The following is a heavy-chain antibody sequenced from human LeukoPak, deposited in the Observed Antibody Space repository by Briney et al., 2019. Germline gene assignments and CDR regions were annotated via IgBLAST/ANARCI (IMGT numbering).Heavy chain of an antibody. CDR2: IKQDGSEK. J-gene: IGHJ4*02. V-gene: IGHV3-7*01. Sequence: GGSLRLSCAASGFTFSSYWMSWVRQAPGKGLGWVANIKQDGSEKYYVDSVKGRFTISRDNAKNSLYLQMNSLRAEDTAVYYCARGGGYSSGWYGGDYWGQGTLVTVSS. CDR1: GFTFSSYW. D-gene: IGHD6-19*01. CDR3: ARGGGYSSGWYGGDY.